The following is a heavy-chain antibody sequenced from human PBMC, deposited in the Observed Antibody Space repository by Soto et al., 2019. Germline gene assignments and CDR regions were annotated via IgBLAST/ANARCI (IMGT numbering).Heavy chain of an antibody. V-gene: IGHV3-23*01. D-gene: IGHD3-10*01. J-gene: IGHJ4*02. CDR3: AKGSFGFDY. CDR2: ISKSGGTT. Sequence: GGSLRLSCAASGVTFSNYAMTWVRQVPGEGLQWVSSISKSGGTTYYADSVKGRFTTSRDNSKNTLYLQMNSLRAEDTAICYCAKGSFGFDYWGQGTLVTVSS. CDR1: GVTFSNYA.